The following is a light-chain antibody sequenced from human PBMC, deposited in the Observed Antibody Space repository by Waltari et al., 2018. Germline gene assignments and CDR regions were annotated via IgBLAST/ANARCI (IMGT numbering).Light chain of an antibody. CDR3: LLSYGGAGV. J-gene: IGLJ3*02. CDR1: TGAVTSGHY. Sequence: QAVVTQEPSLTVSPGGTVTLPCSSSTGAVTSGHYAYWYQQKPGQAPRTLIYHTSNKNSWTPARFSGSLLGGRAALTLSGAQPEDEAEYYCLLSYGGAGVFGGGTKLAVL. CDR2: HTS. V-gene: IGLV7-46*01.